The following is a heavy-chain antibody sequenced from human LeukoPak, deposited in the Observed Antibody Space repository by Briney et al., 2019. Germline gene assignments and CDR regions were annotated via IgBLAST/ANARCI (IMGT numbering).Heavy chain of an antibody. J-gene: IGHJ3*02. V-gene: IGHV3-30*04. Sequence: GGSLRLSCAASGFTFSSYAMHWVRQAPGKGLEWVAVISYDGSNKYYADSVKGRFTISRDNSKNTLYLQMNSLRAEDTAVYYCARDDYYDSSGYTDAFGIWGQGTMVTVSS. CDR1: GFTFSSYA. CDR3: ARDDYYDSSGYTDAFGI. CDR2: ISYDGSNK. D-gene: IGHD3-22*01.